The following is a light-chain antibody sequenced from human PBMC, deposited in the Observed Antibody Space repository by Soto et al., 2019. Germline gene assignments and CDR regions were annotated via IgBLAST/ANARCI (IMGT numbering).Light chain of an antibody. CDR2: AVR. J-gene: IGLJ3*02. V-gene: IGLV2-11*01. CDR1: NSDLGRYNS. CDR3: FSYAANDNWV. Sequence: QSVLTQPHSLSGSPGQSVTISCTGTNSDLGRYNSVSCYQQLPGKAPKIIISAVRQRPSGVPDRFSGSKSGNTASLTISGLQADDEADYFCFSYAANDNWVFGGGTKVTVL.